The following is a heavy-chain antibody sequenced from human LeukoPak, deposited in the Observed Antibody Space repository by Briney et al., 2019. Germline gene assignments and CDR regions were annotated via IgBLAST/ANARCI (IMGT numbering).Heavy chain of an antibody. J-gene: IGHJ4*02. D-gene: IGHD1-26*01. V-gene: IGHV3-15*01. CDR1: GFTFSSYW. Sequence: GGSLRLSCAASGFTFSSYWMSWVRQAPGKGLEWVGRIRSQTDGGTTDHGAPVQGRFTISRDDSQSTVYLQMTSLKIEDTAVYFCTTAPDSGSRDDYWGPGTLVTVSS. CDR3: TTAPDSGSRDDY. CDR2: IRSQTDGGTT.